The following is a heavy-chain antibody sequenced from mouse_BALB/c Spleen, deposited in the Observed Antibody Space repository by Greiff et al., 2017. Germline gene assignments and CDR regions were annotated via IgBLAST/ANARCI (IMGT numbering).Heavy chain of an antibody. CDR2: IWGDGST. CDR3: AREGDYRYIDY. Sequence: VQLQESGPGLVAPSQSLSITCTVSGFSLTGYGVNWVRQPPGKGLEWLGMIWGDGSTDYNSALKSRLSISKDNSKSQVFLKMNSLQTDDTARYYCAREGDYRYIDYWGQGTTLTVSS. D-gene: IGHD2-14*01. J-gene: IGHJ2*01. V-gene: IGHV2-6-7*01. CDR1: GFSLTGYG.